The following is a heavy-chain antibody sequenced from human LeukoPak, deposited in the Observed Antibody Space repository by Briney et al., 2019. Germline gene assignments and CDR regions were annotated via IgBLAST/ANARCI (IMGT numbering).Heavy chain of an antibody. CDR3: ARRRSSGALVAFDI. Sequence: APVKVSCKASGYTFTSYGISWVRQAPGQGLEWMGWISAYNGNTNYAQKLQGRVTMTTDTSTSTAYMELSRLRSDDTAVYYCARRRSSGALVAFDIWGQGTMVTVSS. D-gene: IGHD6-19*01. J-gene: IGHJ3*02. CDR2: ISAYNGNT. V-gene: IGHV1-18*01. CDR1: GYTFTSYG.